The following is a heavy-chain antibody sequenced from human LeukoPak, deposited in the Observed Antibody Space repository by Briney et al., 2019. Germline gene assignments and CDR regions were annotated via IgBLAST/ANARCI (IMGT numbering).Heavy chain of an antibody. CDR3: AKDMSGGSSGYYDY. Sequence: PGRSLRLSCAASGFTFDDYAMHWVRQAPGKGLEWVSGISWNSGSIGYADSVKGRFTISRGNAKNSLYLQMNSLRAEDMALYYCAKDMSGGSSGYYDYWGQGTLVTVSS. CDR2: ISWNSGSI. V-gene: IGHV3-9*03. D-gene: IGHD3-22*01. CDR1: GFTFDDYA. J-gene: IGHJ4*02.